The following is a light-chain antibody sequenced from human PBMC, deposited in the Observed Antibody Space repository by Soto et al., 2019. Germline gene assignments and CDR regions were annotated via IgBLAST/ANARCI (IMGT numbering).Light chain of an antibody. CDR3: CSYAGSSTFV. J-gene: IGLJ2*01. Sequence: QSALTQPASVSGSPGQSITISCTGTSSDVGSYNFVSWYQQHPDTAPKLLIYEGSKRPSGVSNRFSGSKSGNTASLTISGLQAEDEADYYCCSYAGSSTFVFGGGTQLTVL. CDR2: EGS. V-gene: IGLV2-23*03. CDR1: SSDVGSYNF.